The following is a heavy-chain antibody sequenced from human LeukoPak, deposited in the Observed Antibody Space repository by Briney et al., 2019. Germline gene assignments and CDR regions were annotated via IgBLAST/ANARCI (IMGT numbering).Heavy chain of an antibody. J-gene: IGHJ3*02. CDR3: ARVVAWLQFSGSAFDM. CDR2: INPNSGGT. V-gene: IGHV1-2*02. D-gene: IGHD5-24*01. Sequence: VATVRVSFKASGYTFTDYYVHWVRQAPGQGLEWMGWINPNSGGTNYAQKFQGRVTITRDTSISTAYMELTSLRSDDTAVFYCARVVAWLQFSGSAFDMWGQGTMVTVSS. CDR1: GYTFTDYY.